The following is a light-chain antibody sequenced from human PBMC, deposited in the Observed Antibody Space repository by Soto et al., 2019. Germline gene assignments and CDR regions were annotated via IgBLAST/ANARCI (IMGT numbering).Light chain of an antibody. CDR3: QQYNSYPWG. J-gene: IGKJ1*01. CDR1: QSISSW. V-gene: IGKV1-5*01. Sequence: DIQMTQSPSTLSASVGDRVTITCRASQSISSWLAWYQQKPGKAPKLLIYDASSLKSGVPSRFSGSGSGTEFTLTISSLQPDDFATYSCQQYNSYPWGFGQGTKVEIK. CDR2: DAS.